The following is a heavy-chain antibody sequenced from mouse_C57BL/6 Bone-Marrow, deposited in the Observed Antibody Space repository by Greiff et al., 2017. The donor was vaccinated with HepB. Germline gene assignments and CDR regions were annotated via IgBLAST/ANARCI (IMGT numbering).Heavy chain of an antibody. CDR3: ARLTAQATHFDY. J-gene: IGHJ2*01. V-gene: IGHV5-15*01. CDR2: ISNLAYSI. D-gene: IGHD3-2*02. Sequence: EVQLQQSGGGLVQPGGSLKLSCAASGFTFSDYGMAWVRQAPRKGPEWVAFISNLAYSIYYADTVTGRFTISRENAKNTLYLEMSSLRSEDTAMYYCARLTAQATHFDYWGQGTTLTVSS. CDR1: GFTFSDYG.